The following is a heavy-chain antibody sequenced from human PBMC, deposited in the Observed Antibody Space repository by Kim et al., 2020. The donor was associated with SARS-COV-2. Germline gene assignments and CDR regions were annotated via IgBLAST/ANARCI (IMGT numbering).Heavy chain of an antibody. J-gene: IGHJ6*02. D-gene: IGHD2-21*02. V-gene: IGHV3-74*01. CDR1: GFTFSSYW. CDR3: VRDIYGDTSTRGDHD. Sequence: GGSLRLSCAGSGFTFSSYWMFWVRQAPGKGLVWVSRINGYGSDTYYSDSVKGRFTISKDNAKNTLYLQMNSLRAEDTAVYYCVRDIYGDTSTRGDHDWG. CDR2: INGYGSDT.